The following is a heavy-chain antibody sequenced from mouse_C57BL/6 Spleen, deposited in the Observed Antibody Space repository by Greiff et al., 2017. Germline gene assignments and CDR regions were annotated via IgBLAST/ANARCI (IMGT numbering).Heavy chain of an antibody. CDR2: INYDGSST. CDR1: GFTFSDYY. CDR3: ARKKVVYFDV. Sequence: EVMLVESEGGLVQPGSSMKLSCTASGFTFSDYYMAWVRQVPEQGLEWVANINYDGSSTYYLDSFKSRFIISRDTAQNILYLQLSSLKSEDTATYYCARKKVVYFDVGGTGTTVTVST. V-gene: IGHV5-16*01. J-gene: IGHJ1*03.